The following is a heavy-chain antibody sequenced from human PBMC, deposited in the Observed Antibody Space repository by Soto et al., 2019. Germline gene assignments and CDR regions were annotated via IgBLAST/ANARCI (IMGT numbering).Heavy chain of an antibody. CDR1: GFTFSSYW. Sequence: GWSLRLSCAASGFTFSSYWMHWVRQVPGKGLVWVSCVKNDGSITNYADSVKGRFTISRDNAKNTVYLQMNSLRAEDTAVYYCGRGYHAQNFVWGQGTLVTVSS. D-gene: IGHD3-9*01. CDR2: VKNDGSIT. CDR3: GRGYHAQNFV. J-gene: IGHJ4*02. V-gene: IGHV3-74*01.